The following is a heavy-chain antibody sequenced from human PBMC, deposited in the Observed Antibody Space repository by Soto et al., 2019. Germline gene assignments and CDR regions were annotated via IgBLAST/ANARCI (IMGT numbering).Heavy chain of an antibody. CDR1: GFTFSSYA. Sequence: GGSLRLSCAASGFTFSSYAMSWVRQAPGKGLEWVSAISGSGGSTYYADSVKGRFTISGDNSKNTLYLQMNSLRAEDTAVYYCAKDGGDNDAFDIWGQGTMVTVSS. CDR3: AKDGGDNDAFDI. J-gene: IGHJ3*02. D-gene: IGHD3-10*01. CDR2: ISGSGGST. V-gene: IGHV3-23*01.